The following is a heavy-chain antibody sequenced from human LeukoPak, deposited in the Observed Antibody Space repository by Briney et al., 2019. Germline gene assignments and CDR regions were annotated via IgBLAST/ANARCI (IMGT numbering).Heavy chain of an antibody. D-gene: IGHD3-3*01. Sequence: PSETLSLTCTVSGGSTSSGSYYWSWIRQPAGKGLEWIGRIYTSGSTNYNPSLKSRVTISVGTSKNQFSLKLSSVTAADTAVYYCARAITIFGVVTYTPTYYYYYYMDVWGKGTTVTVSS. V-gene: IGHV4-61*02. J-gene: IGHJ6*03. CDR3: ARAITIFGVVTYTPTYYYYYYMDV. CDR1: GGSTSSGSYY. CDR2: IYTSGST.